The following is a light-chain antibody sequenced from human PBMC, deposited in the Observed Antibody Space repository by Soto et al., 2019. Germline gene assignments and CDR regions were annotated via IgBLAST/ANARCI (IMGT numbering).Light chain of an antibody. CDR2: GAS. V-gene: IGKV3-20*01. CDR3: HQYDIPPQT. CDR1: QRISSMY. Sequence: PGESATLSCRASQRISSMYLAWYQQKPGRAPRLIIYGASRRATGIPERFSGSESGTDFTLTISRLEPEDFAVYYCHQYDIPPQTFGRGTRVEI. J-gene: IGKJ1*01.